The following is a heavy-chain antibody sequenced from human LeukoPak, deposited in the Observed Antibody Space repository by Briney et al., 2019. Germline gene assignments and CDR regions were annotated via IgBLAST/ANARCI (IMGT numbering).Heavy chain of an antibody. CDR2: INPSGGST. CDR1: GYTFTSYY. Sequence: ASVKVSCKASGYTFTSYYMHWVRQAPGQGLEWMGIINPSGGSTSYAQKFQGRVTMTRDMSTSTVYMELSSLRSEDTAGYYCARSYYSYGSGGGFDIWGQGTMVTVSS. J-gene: IGHJ3*02. CDR3: ARSYYSYGSGGGFDI. D-gene: IGHD3-10*01. V-gene: IGHV1-46*01.